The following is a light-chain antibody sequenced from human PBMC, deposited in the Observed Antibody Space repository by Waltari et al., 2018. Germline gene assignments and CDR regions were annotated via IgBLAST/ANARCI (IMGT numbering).Light chain of an antibody. CDR3: QHHVRLPAT. V-gene: IGKV3-20*01. J-gene: IGKJ1*01. CDR2: GAS. Sequence: EIVLTPSPGTLSLSPGERATLSCSASQSVSRYLAWSQQKPGQAPRLPIYGASTRAAGIPDRFSGSGSGTDFSLTISRLEAEDFAVYYCQHHVRLPATFGQGTKVEIK. CDR1: QSVSRY.